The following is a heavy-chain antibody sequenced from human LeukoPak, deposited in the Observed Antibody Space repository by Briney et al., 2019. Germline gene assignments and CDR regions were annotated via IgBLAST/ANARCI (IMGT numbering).Heavy chain of an antibody. V-gene: IGHV4-38-2*01. J-gene: IGHJ5*02. CDR1: GYSISSGYY. D-gene: IGHD2-2*01. CDR3: ARLGYCSSTSCFP. CDR2: IYHSGST. Sequence: PSETLSLTCAVSGYSISSGYYWGWIRQPPGKGLDWIGSIYHSGSTYYNPSLKSRVTISVDTSKNQFSLKLSSVTAADTAVYYCARLGYCSSTSCFPWGQGTLVTVSS.